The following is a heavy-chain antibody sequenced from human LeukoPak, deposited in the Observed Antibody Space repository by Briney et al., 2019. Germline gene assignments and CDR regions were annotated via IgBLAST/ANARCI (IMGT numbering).Heavy chain of an antibody. V-gene: IGHV3-7*01. Sequence: PGGSLRLSCGASGFTFSSSWMAWVRQAPGKGLEWVGNIKEDGTAKNYVVSVRGRFTISRDNAKNSLYLQMNSLRAEDTAVYYCAKDRSKLEPRGAFDIWGQGTMVTVSS. CDR2: IKEDGTAK. CDR3: AKDRSKLEPRGAFDI. D-gene: IGHD1-1*01. J-gene: IGHJ3*02. CDR1: GFTFSSSW.